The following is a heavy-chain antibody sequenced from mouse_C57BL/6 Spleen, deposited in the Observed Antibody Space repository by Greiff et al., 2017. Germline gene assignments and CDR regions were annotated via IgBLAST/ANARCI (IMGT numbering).Heavy chain of an antibody. D-gene: IGHD1-1*01. CDR3: ATTVVASAMDY. CDR1: GYTFTSYW. V-gene: IGHV1-64*01. CDR2: IHPNSGST. Sequence: VQLQQPGAELVKPGASVKLSCKASGYTFTSYWMHWVKQRPGQGLEWIGMIHPNSGSTNYNEKFKSKATLTVHKSSSPAYMQLSSLTTEDSAVYDCATTVVASAMDYWGQGTSVTVSS. J-gene: IGHJ4*01.